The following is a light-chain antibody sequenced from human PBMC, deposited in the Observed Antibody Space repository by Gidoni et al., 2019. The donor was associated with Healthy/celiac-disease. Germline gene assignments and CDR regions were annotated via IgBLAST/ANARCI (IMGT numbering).Light chain of an antibody. CDR3: SSYTSSSTRV. CDR1: SSDVGGYNY. Sequence: QSALTPPASVSGSPGPSITISCTGTSSDVGGYNYVSWYQQHPGKAPKLMIYDVSTRPSGVSNRFSGSKSGNTASLTSSGLQAEDEADYYCSSYTSSSTRVFGTGTKVTVL. CDR2: DVS. J-gene: IGLJ1*01. V-gene: IGLV2-14*03.